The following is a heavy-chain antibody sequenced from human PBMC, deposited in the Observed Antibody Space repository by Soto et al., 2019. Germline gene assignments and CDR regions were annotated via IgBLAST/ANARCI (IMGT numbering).Heavy chain of an antibody. V-gene: IGHV3-21*06. CDR2: ISSRSTNI. CDR3: AKFTEPGYSSIWYYFEY. D-gene: IGHD6-19*01. CDR1: GFTFIGYS. J-gene: IGHJ4*02. Sequence: GRSLRLSCVGSGFTFIGYSMAWVRRAPGRGLEWVASISSRSTNIDYADSVKGRFTISRDNAKNLVSLQMSSLRGEDTALYYCAKFTEPGYSSIWYYFEYWGQGTPVTVSS.